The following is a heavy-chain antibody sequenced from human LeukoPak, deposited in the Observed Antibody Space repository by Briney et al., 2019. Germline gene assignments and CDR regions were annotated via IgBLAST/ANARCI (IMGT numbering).Heavy chain of an antibody. D-gene: IGHD5-12*01. CDR3: ARGGSGYDSFYYYGMDV. Sequence: SETLSLTCTVSGGSISSYYWSWIRQPPGKGLEWIGYIYDSGSTNYNPSLKSRVTISVDTSKDQFSLKLSSVTAADTAVYYCARGGSGYDSFYYYGMDVWGQGTTVTVSS. V-gene: IGHV4-59*01. CDR2: IYDSGST. CDR1: GGSISSYY. J-gene: IGHJ6*02.